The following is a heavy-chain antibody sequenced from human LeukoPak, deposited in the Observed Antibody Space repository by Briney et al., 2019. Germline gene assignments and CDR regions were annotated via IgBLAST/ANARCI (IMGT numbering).Heavy chain of an antibody. Sequence: SETLSLTCTVSGGSISSYYWSWIRQPPGKGLEWIGYIYYSGSTNYNPSLKSRVTISVDTSKNQFSLKLSSVTAADTAVYYCARHARKQWLVHFDYWGQGTLVTVSS. V-gene: IGHV4-59*08. CDR1: GGSISSYY. D-gene: IGHD6-19*01. CDR2: IYYSGST. CDR3: ARHARKQWLVHFDY. J-gene: IGHJ4*02.